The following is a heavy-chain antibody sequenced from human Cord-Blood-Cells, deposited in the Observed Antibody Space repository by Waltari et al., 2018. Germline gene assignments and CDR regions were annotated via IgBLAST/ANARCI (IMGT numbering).Heavy chain of an antibody. Sequence: QITLKESGPTLVKPTQTLTLTCTFSGFSLSTSGVGVGWIRQPPGKALEWLALIYWDNDKRYSPSLKNRLTITKDTSKNQLVLTMTNMDPVDTATYYCAHRRVGWATHYFDYWGQGTLVTVSS. CDR3: AHRRVGWATHYFDY. V-gene: IGHV2-5*02. J-gene: IGHJ4*02. CDR1: GFSLSTSGVG. D-gene: IGHD6-19*01. CDR2: IYWDNDK.